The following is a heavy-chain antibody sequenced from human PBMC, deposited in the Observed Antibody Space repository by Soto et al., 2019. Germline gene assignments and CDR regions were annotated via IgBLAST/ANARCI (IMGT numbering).Heavy chain of an antibody. Sequence: ASVKVSCTASGYTFTSYGISWVRQAPGQGLEWMGWISAYNGNTNYAQKLQGRGTMTTDTSTSTAYMELRSLRSDDTAVYYCARDLGYDILTGYTYYFDYWGQGTLVTVSS. D-gene: IGHD3-9*01. CDR2: ISAYNGNT. V-gene: IGHV1-18*01. J-gene: IGHJ4*02. CDR3: ARDLGYDILTGYTYYFDY. CDR1: GYTFTSYG.